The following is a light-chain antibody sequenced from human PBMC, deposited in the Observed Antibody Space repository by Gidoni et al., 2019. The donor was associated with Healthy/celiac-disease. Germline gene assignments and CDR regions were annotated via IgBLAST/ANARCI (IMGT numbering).Light chain of an antibody. CDR2: DAS. V-gene: IGKV1-33*01. CDR3: QQYDNLPLT. J-gene: IGKJ4*01. Sequence: DIQMTQSPSSLSASVGDRVTITCQASQDISNYLNWYQQKPGTAPKLLIYDASNLETGVPSRFSGSGSGTEFTFTISSLQPEDIATYYCQQYDNLPLTFXGXTKVXIK. CDR1: QDISNY.